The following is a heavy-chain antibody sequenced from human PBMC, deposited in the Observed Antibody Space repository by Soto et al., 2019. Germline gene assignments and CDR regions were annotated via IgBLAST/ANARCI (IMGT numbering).Heavy chain of an antibody. CDR3: ATYSSSWDYYYYYGMDV. V-gene: IGHV1-69*01. Sequence: QVQLVQSGAEVKKPGSSVKVSCKASGGTFSSYAISWVRQAPGQGLEWMGGIIPIFGTANYAQKFQGRVTITADESTSTAYMDLSSLRSEDTDVYYCATYSSSWDYYYYYGMDVWGQGTTVTVAS. CDR1: GGTFSSYA. J-gene: IGHJ6*02. CDR2: IIPIFGTA. D-gene: IGHD6-13*01.